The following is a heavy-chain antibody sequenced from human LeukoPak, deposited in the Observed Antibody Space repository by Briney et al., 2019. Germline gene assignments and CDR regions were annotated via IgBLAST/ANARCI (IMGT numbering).Heavy chain of an antibody. CDR1: GGSISSSNW. J-gene: IGHJ4*02. D-gene: IGHD1-26*01. V-gene: IGHV4-4*02. CDR3: ASGYSGSYYEAYYFDY. CDR2: IYHSGST. Sequence: SETLSLTCAVSGGSISSSNWWRWVRQPPGKGLEWIGEIYHSGSTNYNPSLKSRVTISVDKSKNQFSLKLSSVTAADTAVYYCASGYSGSYYEAYYFDYWGQGTLVTVSS.